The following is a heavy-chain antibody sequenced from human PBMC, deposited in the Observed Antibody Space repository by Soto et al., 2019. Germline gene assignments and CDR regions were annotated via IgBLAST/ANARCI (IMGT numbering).Heavy chain of an antibody. J-gene: IGHJ6*03. Sequence: SGPTLVNPTETLTLTCTVSGFSLSNARVGVSWIRQPPGKALEWLAHIFSNDEKSYSTSLKSRLTISKDTSKSQVILTMTNMDPVDTATYYCARTLGYCSGGSCYYYMDVWGKGTTVTVSS. CDR2: IFSNDEK. CDR3: ARTLGYCSGGSCYYYMDV. V-gene: IGHV2-26*01. D-gene: IGHD2-15*01. CDR1: GFSLSNARVG.